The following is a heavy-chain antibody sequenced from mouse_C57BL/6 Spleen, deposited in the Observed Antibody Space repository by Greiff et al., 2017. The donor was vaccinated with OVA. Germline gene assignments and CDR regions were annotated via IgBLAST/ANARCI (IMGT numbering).Heavy chain of an antibody. J-gene: IGHJ1*03. CDR3: ARSDNYYGSWYFDV. D-gene: IGHD1-1*01. Sequence: QVQLQQSGTELVKPGASVKLSCKASGYTFTSYWMHWVKQRPGQGLEWIGNINPSNGGTNYNEKFKSKATLTVDKSSSTAYMQLSSLTSEDSAVYYCARSDNYYGSWYFDVWGTGTTVTVSS. V-gene: IGHV1-53*01. CDR2: INPSNGGT. CDR1: GYTFTSYW.